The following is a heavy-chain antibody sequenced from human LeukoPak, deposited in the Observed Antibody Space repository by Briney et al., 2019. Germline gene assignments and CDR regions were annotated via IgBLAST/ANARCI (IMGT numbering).Heavy chain of an antibody. V-gene: IGHV3-21*01. CDR2: ISSSSSYI. Sequence: NPGGSLRLPCAASGFTFSSYSMNWVRQAPGKGLEWVSSISSSSSYIYYADSVKGRFTISRDNVKNSLYLQMNSLRAEDTAVYYCARDQGPVVPAAEESLDYWGQGTLVTVSS. D-gene: IGHD2-2*01. CDR3: ARDQGPVVPAAEESLDY. J-gene: IGHJ4*02. CDR1: GFTFSSYS.